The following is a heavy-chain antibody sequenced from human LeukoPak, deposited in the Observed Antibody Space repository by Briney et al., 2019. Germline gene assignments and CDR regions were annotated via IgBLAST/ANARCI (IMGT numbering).Heavy chain of an antibody. CDR1: GGSFSGYY. J-gene: IGHJ4*02. D-gene: IGHD6-19*01. V-gene: IGHV4-34*01. Sequence: SETLSLTCAVYGGSFSGYYWSWIRQPPGKGLEWIGEINNSGSTNYNPSLKSRVTISVDTSKNQFSLKLSSVTAADTAVYYCARGGGRYDYWGQGTLVTVSS. CDR3: ARGGGRYDY. CDR2: INNSGST.